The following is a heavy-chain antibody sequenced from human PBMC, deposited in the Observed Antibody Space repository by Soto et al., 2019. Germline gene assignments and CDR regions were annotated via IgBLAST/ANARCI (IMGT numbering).Heavy chain of an antibody. CDR1: GGSISSYY. J-gene: IGHJ4*02. V-gene: IGHV4-4*07. CDR3: ASCGSSCGEFDY. Sequence: TSETLSLTCTVSGGSISSYYWSWIRQPAGKGLEWIGRIYTSGSTNYNPSLKSRVTMSVDTSQNQFSLKLSSVTAADTAVYYCASCGSSCGEFDYWGQGTLVTVSS. D-gene: IGHD6-13*01. CDR2: IYTSGST.